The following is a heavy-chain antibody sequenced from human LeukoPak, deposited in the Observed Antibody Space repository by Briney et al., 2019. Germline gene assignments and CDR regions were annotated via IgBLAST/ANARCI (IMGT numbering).Heavy chain of an antibody. CDR1: GGSISTRSYY. Sequence: SETLSLTCTVPGGSISTRSYYWGWIRQPPGTGLEWIGNINDSGDTYYNPSLKSRITISVDTSKNQFSLKMSSVTAADAAMYYCAVGYYYGYSYLGQGTLVTVSS. D-gene: IGHD3-10*01. CDR3: AVGYYYGYSY. J-gene: IGHJ4*02. V-gene: IGHV4-39*01. CDR2: INDSGDT.